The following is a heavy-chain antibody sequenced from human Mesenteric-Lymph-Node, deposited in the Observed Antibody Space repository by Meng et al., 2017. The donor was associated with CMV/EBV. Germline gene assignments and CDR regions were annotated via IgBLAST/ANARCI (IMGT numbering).Heavy chain of an antibody. CDR3: ARDQAVAGRGYFDY. CDR2: TRYDGGQE. CDR1: GISFSSFG. V-gene: IGHV3-30*02. Sequence: GESLKISCVATGISFSSFGMHWVRQAPGRGLEWVASTRYDGGQEYYADSVKGRFTISRDNSKNTVYVQMNSLRVDDTAVYYCARDQAVAGRGYFDYWGQGTLVTVSS. D-gene: IGHD6-19*01. J-gene: IGHJ4*02.